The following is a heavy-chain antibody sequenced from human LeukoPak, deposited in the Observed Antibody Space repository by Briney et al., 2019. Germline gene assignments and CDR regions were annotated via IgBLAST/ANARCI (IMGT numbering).Heavy chain of an antibody. D-gene: IGHD3-10*01. V-gene: IGHV4-34*01. CDR2: INHSGST. CDR1: GGSFSGYY. J-gene: IGHJ4*02. CDR3: GTSMVRGALFDY. Sequence: PSETLSLTCAVYGGSFSGYYWSLIRQPPGKGLEWIGEINHSGSTNYNPSLKSRVTISVDTSKNQFSLKLSSVTAADTAVYYCGTSMVRGALFDYWGQGTLVTVSS.